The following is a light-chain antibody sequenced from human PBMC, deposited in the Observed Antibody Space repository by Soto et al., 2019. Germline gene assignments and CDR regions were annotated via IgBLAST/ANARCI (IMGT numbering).Light chain of an antibody. V-gene: IGLV1-47*01. Sequence: QAVVTQPPSASGTPGQRVTISCSGSSSNIGSNYVYWYQQLPGTAPKLLIYRNNQRPSGVPDRFSGSKSGTSASLAISGLRSADEADYYCAAWDDSLSGRNVVFGGGTQLTVL. J-gene: IGLJ2*01. CDR3: AAWDDSLSGRNVV. CDR2: RNN. CDR1: SSNIGSNY.